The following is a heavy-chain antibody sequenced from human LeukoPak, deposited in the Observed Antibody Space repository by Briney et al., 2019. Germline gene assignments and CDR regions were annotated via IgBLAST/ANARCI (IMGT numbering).Heavy chain of an antibody. Sequence: SVKVSCKASGFTFTNSAVQWVRQARGQRLEWIGWIVVASGNTNYAQKFQERVTITRDMSTRTAYMELSSLRSEDTAVYYCARPHSYYEGGAFDIWGQGTMVTVSS. D-gene: IGHD3-22*01. V-gene: IGHV1-58*01. CDR1: GFTFTNSA. CDR2: IVVASGNT. CDR3: ARPHSYYEGGAFDI. J-gene: IGHJ3*02.